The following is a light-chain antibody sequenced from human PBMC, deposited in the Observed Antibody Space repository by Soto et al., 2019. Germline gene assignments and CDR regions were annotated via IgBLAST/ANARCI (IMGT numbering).Light chain of an antibody. CDR3: QQYNSYST. V-gene: IGKV1-5*01. Sequence: DIKMNQSPSTLSASVGDRDTITCRASQSINDWLAWYQQKPGKAPKILIYDASRLESGVPSRFSGSGSGTEFTLTISSLQPDDFATYYCQQYNSYSTFGQGTKVDIK. J-gene: IGKJ1*01. CDR2: DAS. CDR1: QSINDW.